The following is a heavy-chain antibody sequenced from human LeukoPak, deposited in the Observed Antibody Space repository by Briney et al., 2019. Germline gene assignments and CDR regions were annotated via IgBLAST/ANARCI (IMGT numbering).Heavy chain of an antibody. CDR3: AKPGDYYDSSGYYRYYFDY. V-gene: IGHV3-23*01. Sequence: PGGSLRLSCAASGFTFSSYAMSWVRQAPGKGLEWVSAISGSGGSTYYADSVKGRFTISRDNSKNTLYLQMNSLRAEDTAVYYCAKPGDYYDSSGYYRYYFDYWGQGTLVTVSS. CDR2: ISGSGGST. D-gene: IGHD3-22*01. CDR1: GFTFSSYA. J-gene: IGHJ4*02.